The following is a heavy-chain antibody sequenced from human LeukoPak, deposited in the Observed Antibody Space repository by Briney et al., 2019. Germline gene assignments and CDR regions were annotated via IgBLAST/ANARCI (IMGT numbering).Heavy chain of an antibody. CDR1: GGSIGTYY. CDR3: ARDRHWTNDWVFDY. D-gene: IGHD1/OR15-1a*01. CDR2: IYYNGYT. V-gene: IGHV4-59*01. J-gene: IGHJ4*02. Sequence: PSETLSLTCTVSGGSIGTYYWSWIRQPPGKGLVWIGYIYYNGYTDYNPSLKSRVTISVHTSKNQFSLKLSSVTAADTAVYYCARDRHWTNDWVFDYWGQGTLVTVSS.